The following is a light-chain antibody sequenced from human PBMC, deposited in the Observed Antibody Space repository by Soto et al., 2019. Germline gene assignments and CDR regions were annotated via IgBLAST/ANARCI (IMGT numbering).Light chain of an antibody. Sequence: QSVLTQPASVSGSPGQSIIISCTGTSSDVGSYNLISWYQQYPGKAPKLMIYEVSKRPSGVSNRFSGSKSGNPASLTISGLQAEDEADYYCCSYAGSSTFYVFGTGTKVTVL. V-gene: IGLV2-23*02. CDR2: EVS. J-gene: IGLJ1*01. CDR1: SSDVGSYNL. CDR3: CSYAGSSTFYV.